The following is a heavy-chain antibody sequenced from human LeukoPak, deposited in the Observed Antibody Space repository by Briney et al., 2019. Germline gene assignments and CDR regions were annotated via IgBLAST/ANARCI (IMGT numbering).Heavy chain of an antibody. D-gene: IGHD2-2*01. CDR2: ISAYNGNT. J-gene: IGHJ1*01. CDR3: ARDTYCSSTSCRFTQVQH. Sequence: ASVKVSCKASGYTFTSYGISWVRQAPGQGLEWMGWISAYNGNTNYAQKLQGRVTMTTDTSKSTAYTELGRLRSDDTAVYYCARDTYCSSTSCRFTQVQHWGQGTLVTVSS. CDR1: GYTFTSYG. V-gene: IGHV1-18*04.